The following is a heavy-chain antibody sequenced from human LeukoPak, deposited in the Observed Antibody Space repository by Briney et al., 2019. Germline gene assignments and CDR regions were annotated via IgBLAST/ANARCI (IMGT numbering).Heavy chain of an antibody. J-gene: IGHJ4*02. CDR1: GFTFSDYY. Sequence: GGSLRLSCAASGFTFSDYYMTWIRQAPGKGLEWVSYISSSGSTIYYADSVKGRFTISRDNAKKSLYMQMNSLRAEDTAVHYCARDCRDGYNCGDYWGQGTLVTVSS. CDR2: ISSSGSTI. CDR3: ARDCRDGYNCGDY. V-gene: IGHV3-11*01. D-gene: IGHD5-24*01.